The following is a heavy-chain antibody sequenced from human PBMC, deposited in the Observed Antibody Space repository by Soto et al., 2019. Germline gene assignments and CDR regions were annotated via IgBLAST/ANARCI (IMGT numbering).Heavy chain of an antibody. J-gene: IGHJ4*02. CDR3: ARDGSYFAEYYFDY. V-gene: IGHV3-7*03. CDR2: IKQDGSEK. D-gene: IGHD1-26*01. Sequence: EVQLVESGGGLVQPGGSLRLSCAASGFTFSSYWMSWVRQAPGKGLEWVANIKQDGSEKYYVDSVKGRFTISRDNAKNALYLQMNSLRAEDTAVYYCARDGSYFAEYYFDYWGQGTLVTVSS. CDR1: GFTFSSYW.